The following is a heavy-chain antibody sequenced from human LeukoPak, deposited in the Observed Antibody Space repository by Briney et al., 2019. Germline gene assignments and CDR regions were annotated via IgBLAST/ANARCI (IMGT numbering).Heavy chain of an antibody. Sequence: GGSPRLSCAASGFTFSYHWMAWVRQAPGKGLEWVASIKLDGSEQYYLDSVKGRSAISRDNAKNLMNLQMNILRAEDTAIYYCARDGGIMNAFDVWGQGTAVTVSS. CDR2: IKLDGSEQ. CDR3: ARDGGIMNAFDV. V-gene: IGHV3-7*01. CDR1: GFTFSYHW. D-gene: IGHD1-26*01. J-gene: IGHJ3*01.